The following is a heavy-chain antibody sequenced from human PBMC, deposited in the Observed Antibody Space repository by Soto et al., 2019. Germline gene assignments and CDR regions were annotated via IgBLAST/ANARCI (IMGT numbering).Heavy chain of an antibody. CDR1: GGSISSYY. CDR2: VYYSGST. Sequence: SETLSLTCTVSGGSISSYYWSWIRQPPGKGLEWIGYVYYSGSTNYNPALKSRVTISVDTSKNQFSLKLNSVTAADTAVYYCARDGGTAGGNFDYWGQGTLVTVSS. V-gene: IGHV4-59*01. CDR3: ARDGGTAGGNFDY. J-gene: IGHJ4*02. D-gene: IGHD6-13*01.